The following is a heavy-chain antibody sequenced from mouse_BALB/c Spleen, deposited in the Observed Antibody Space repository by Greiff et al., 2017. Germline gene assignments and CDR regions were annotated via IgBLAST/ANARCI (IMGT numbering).Heavy chain of an antibody. CDR2: FSSGSSTI. D-gene: IGHD4-1*01. J-gene: IGHJ3*01. CDR1: GFTFSSFG. V-gene: IGHV5-17*02. Sequence: EVHLVESGGGLVQPGGSRKLSCAASGFTFSSFGMHWVRQAPEKGLEWVAYFSSGSSTIYYADTVKGRFTISRDNPKNTLFLQMTSLTSEDTAMYYCARYDPGTGFAYWGQGTLVTVSA. CDR3: ARYDPGTGFAY.